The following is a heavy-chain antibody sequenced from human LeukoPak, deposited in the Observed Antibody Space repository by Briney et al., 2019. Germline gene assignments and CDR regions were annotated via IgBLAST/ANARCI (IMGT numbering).Heavy chain of an antibody. D-gene: IGHD3-22*01. CDR1: GFTFSSYG. CDR2: IRYDGSNK. CDR3: ANYYDSSGYYYPLYY. J-gene: IGHJ4*02. V-gene: IGHV3-30*02. Sequence: GGSLRLSRAASGFTFSSYGMHWVRQAPGKGLEWVAFIRYDGSNKYYADSVKGRLTISRDNSKNTLYLQMNSLRAEDTAVYYCANYYDSSGYYYPLYYWGQGTLVTVSS.